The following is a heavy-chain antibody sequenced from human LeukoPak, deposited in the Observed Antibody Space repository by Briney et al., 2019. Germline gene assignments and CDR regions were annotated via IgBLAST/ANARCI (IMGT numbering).Heavy chain of an antibody. V-gene: IGHV3-23*01. D-gene: IGHD2-8*01. CDR2: VSGSGYST. CDR3: VKDRLEHCTNGLCYRNWFDP. CDR1: GFSFSTYA. Sequence: QSGGSLRLSCAASGFSFSTYAMSWVRQAPGKGLEWVSAVSGSGYSTYYTDSVKGRFTISRDNSKNTLYLQMNSLRVEDTAVYYCVKDRLEHCTNGLCYRNWFDPWGQGTLVTVSS. J-gene: IGHJ5*02.